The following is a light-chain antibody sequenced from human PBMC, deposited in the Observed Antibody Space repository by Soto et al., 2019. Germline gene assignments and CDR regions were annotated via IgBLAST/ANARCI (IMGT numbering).Light chain of an antibody. Sequence: QSVLTQPASVSGSPGQSITISCTGTTIDVGSYSLVSWYQHHPGKAPQLMIYEASKRPSGVSNRFSGSKSGNTASLTISGLRAEDEADYYCYSYGGSYYVFGTGTKVTVL. CDR1: TIDVGSYSL. CDR3: YSYGGSYYV. CDR2: EAS. V-gene: IGLV2-23*01. J-gene: IGLJ1*01.